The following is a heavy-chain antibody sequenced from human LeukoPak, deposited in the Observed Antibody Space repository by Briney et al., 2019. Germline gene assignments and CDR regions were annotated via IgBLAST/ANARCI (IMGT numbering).Heavy chain of an antibody. Sequence: PGGSLRLSCAASGFTFSSYWMSWVRQAPGKGLKWVANIKQDGSEKYYVDSVKGRFTISRDNAKNSLYLQMNSLRDEDTAVYYCARGKRYYYDCSGYYYFVYGGQGTLATVSS. CDR2: IKQDGSEK. CDR3: ARGKRYYYDCSGYYYFVY. J-gene: IGHJ4*02. D-gene: IGHD3-22*01. V-gene: IGHV3-7*01. CDR1: GFTFSSYW.